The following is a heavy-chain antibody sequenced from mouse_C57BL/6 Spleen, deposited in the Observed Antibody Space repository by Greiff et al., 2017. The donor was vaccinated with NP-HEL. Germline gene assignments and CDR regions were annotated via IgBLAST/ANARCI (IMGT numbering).Heavy chain of an antibody. CDR1: GFTFSDAW. Sequence: EVKVEESGGGLVQPGGSMKLSCAASGFTFSDAWMDWVRQSPEKGLEWVAEIRNKANNHATYYADSVKGRFTISRDDSKSSVYLQMNSLRAEDTGIYYCTTVVAHYAMDYWGQGTSVTVSS. V-gene: IGHV6-6*01. J-gene: IGHJ4*01. CDR2: IRNKANNHAT. CDR3: TTVVAHYAMDY. D-gene: IGHD1-1*01.